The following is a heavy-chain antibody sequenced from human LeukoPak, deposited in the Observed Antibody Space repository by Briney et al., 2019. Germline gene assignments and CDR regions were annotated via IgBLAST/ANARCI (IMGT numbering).Heavy chain of an antibody. CDR3: ARFRNKVASSLLDY. CDR2: INYSGGS. D-gene: IGHD1/OR15-1a*01. V-gene: IGHV4-39*01. J-gene: IGHJ4*02. CDR1: GGSISSRSFS. Sequence: SETLSLTCTVSGGSISSRSFSCGWIRHPPGKRLECIGSINYSGGSYYNPSLKSRVTMSVDTSKNQFSLKLNSVTAADTAVFYCARFRNKVASSLLDYWDQGALVTVSS.